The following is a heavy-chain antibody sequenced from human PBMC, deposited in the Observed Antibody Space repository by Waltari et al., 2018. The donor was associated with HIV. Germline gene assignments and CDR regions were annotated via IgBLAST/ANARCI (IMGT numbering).Heavy chain of an antibody. Sequence: QVQLVQSGAEVKKPGASVKVSCKVSGYTLPAFSIPWVRQSPGKGLEWMGGFDPEDGETIYAQKFQGRVTMTEDTSTDTAYMELSSLRSEDTAVYYCATSQEMATNLGAFDIWGQGTMVTVSS. V-gene: IGHV1-24*01. D-gene: IGHD5-12*01. CDR3: ATSQEMATNLGAFDI. J-gene: IGHJ3*02. CDR2: FDPEDGET. CDR1: GYTLPAFS.